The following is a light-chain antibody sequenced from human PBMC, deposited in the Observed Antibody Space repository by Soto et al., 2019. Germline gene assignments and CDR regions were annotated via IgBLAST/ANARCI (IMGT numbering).Light chain of an antibody. Sequence: IQMTQSPSSLSASVGDRVNITCRASQDIGNDLGWYQQKPGKAPKLLIFAAATLQSGVPLSFSGRGSGTDFTLTISSVLPEDSAIYFCLQDYATPYTFGQGNNLEIK. CDR3: LQDYATPYT. CDR1: QDIGND. J-gene: IGKJ2*01. CDR2: AAA. V-gene: IGKV1-6*01.